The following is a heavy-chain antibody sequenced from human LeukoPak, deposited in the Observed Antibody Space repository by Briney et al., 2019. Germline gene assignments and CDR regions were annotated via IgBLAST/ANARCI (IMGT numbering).Heavy chain of an antibody. V-gene: IGHV3-23*01. CDR2: ISGSGGST. CDR3: AKDPYSGSYFDY. Sequence: PGGSLRLSCAASGFTFSSYAMSRVRQAPGKGLEWVSAISGSGGSTYYADSVKGRFTISRDNSKNTLYLQMNSLRAEDTAVYYCAKDPYSGSYFDYWGQGTLVTVSS. CDR1: GFTFSSYA. D-gene: IGHD1-26*01. J-gene: IGHJ4*02.